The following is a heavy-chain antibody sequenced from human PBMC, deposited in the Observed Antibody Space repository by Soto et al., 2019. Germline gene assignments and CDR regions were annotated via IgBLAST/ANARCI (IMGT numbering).Heavy chain of an antibody. CDR3: ARGWGLSPAAINY. D-gene: IGHD2-2*01. J-gene: IGHJ4*02. CDR2: ISPIFATG. Sequence: SVQVSCQASGGTFSRYPISWVRQAPGQGLEWMGGISPIFATGNCAQKFQGRVTITADESTSTAYMELSSLRSEDTVVYYCARGWGLSPAAINYWGQGTLVTLSS. V-gene: IGHV1-69*13. CDR1: GGTFSRYP.